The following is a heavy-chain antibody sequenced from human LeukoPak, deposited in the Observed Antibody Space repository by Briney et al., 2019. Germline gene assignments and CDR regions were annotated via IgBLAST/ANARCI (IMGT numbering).Heavy chain of an antibody. CDR2: INWNGGST. V-gene: IGHV3-20*04. CDR1: GFTFDDYG. D-gene: IGHD6-19*01. J-gene: IGHJ6*03. Sequence: PGGSLRLSCAASGFTFDDYGMSWVRQAPGKGLEWVSGINWNGGSTGYADSVKGRFTISRDNAKNFLYLQMNSLRAEDTALYYCARDQGIAVALYYYYYYMDVWGKGTTVTVSS. CDR3: ARDQGIAVALYYYYYYMDV.